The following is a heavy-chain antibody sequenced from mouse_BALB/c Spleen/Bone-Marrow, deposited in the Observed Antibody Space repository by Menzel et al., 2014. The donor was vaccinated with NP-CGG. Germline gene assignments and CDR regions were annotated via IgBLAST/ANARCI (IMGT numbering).Heavy chain of an antibody. D-gene: IGHD1-1*01. V-gene: IGHV5-4*02. J-gene: IGHJ3*01. CDR3: ANYYGSTWFAY. CDR2: ISDGGSYT. CDR1: GFTFSDYY. Sequence: EVKVEESGGGLVKPGGSLKLSCAASGFTFSDYYMYWVRQTPEKRLEWVATISDGGSYTYYPDSVKGRFTLSRDNAKNNLYLQMSSLKSEDTAMYYCANYYGSTWFAYWGQGTLVTVSA.